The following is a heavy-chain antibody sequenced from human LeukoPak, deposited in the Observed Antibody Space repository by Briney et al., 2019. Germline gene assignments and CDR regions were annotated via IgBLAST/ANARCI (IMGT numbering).Heavy chain of an antibody. CDR2: INPHNGTT. V-gene: IGHV1-2*02. J-gene: IGHJ4*02. Sequence: ASVKVSCKTSGFVFICFYMHWVRQAPGQGLEWMGWINPHNGTTNFAQNIQGRVTMTRDTSIATLYMDLSRLTPDDTAVYYCVREASDCGGGACYSEGMDHWGQGTLVTVFS. CDR1: GFVFICFY. CDR3: VREASDCGGGACYSEGMDH. D-gene: IGHD2-15*01.